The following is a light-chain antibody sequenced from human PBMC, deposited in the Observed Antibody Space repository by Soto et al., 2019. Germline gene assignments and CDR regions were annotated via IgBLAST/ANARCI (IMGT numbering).Light chain of an antibody. V-gene: IGLV2-8*01. J-gene: IGLJ1*01. CDR3: SSYAGSNNFV. Sequence: QSALTQPPSASGSPGQSVTISCTGTSSDVGGYNYVSWYQQHPGEAPKLMIYEVSQRPSGVPDRFSGSKSGNTASLTVSGLQAEDEADCYCSSYAGSNNFVFGTGTKLTVL. CDR1: SSDVGGYNY. CDR2: EVS.